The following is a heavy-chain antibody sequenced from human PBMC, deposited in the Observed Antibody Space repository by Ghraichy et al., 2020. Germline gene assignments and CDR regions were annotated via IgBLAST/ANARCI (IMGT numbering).Heavy chain of an antibody. CDR3: AREAAMVLYGMDV. Sequence: GGSLRLSCAASGFTFSSYWMHWVRQAPGKGLVWVSRINSDGSSTSYADSVKGRFTISRDNAKNTLYLQMNSLRAEDTAVYYCAREAAMVLYGMDVWGQGTTVTVSS. V-gene: IGHV3-74*01. CDR2: INSDGSST. CDR1: GFTFSSYW. D-gene: IGHD5-18*01. J-gene: IGHJ6*02.